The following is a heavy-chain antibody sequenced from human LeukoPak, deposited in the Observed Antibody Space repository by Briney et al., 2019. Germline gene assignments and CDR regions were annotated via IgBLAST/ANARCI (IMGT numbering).Heavy chain of an antibody. D-gene: IGHD1-14*01. CDR2: LYSDGNT. Sequence: GGSLRLSCAASGFTVITNDTTWVRQAPGKGLEWVSVLYSDGNTRYADSVQGRFTISRDNSKNTLYLEMNSLSPDDTAVYYCARGVEPLAANTLAYWGQGTLVTVSS. CDR3: ARGVEPLAANTLAY. CDR1: GFTVITND. J-gene: IGHJ4*02. V-gene: IGHV3-53*01.